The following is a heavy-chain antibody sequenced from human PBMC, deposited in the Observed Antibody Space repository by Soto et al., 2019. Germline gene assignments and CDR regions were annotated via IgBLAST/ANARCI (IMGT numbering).Heavy chain of an antibody. CDR3: AKGAPYGANRGWFDP. V-gene: IGHV3-30*18. CDR2: ISYDGSNK. D-gene: IGHD4-17*01. J-gene: IGHJ5*02. CDR1: GFTFSSYG. Sequence: QVQLVESGGGVVQPGMSLRLSCSASGFTFSSYGMHWVRQAPGKGLEWVAVISYDGSNKYYADSVKGRFTISRDNSKNTLYLQMTSLRAEDPAVYYCAKGAPYGANRGWFDPWGQGTLVTVSS.